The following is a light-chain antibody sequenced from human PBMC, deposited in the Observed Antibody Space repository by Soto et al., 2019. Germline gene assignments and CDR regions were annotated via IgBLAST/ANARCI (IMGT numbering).Light chain of an antibody. CDR3: VQYYSHRGP. V-gene: IGKV1-17*01. Sequence: DIQMTQSPSSLSASVGDRVTITCRPSQGTIIDLGWYQQKPGKAPKRLIYDASNLQSRVPSTFSGSGSRPEVNLTVSSLHAEDFATYSCVQYYSHRGPVAQVTKVDIK. J-gene: IGKJ1*01. CDR2: DAS. CDR1: QGTIID.